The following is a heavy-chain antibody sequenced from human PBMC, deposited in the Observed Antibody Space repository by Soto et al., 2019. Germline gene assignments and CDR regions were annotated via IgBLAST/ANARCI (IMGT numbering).Heavy chain of an antibody. CDR2: INPGGGST. Sequence: QVQLVQSGAEVKKPGASVKVSCKASGYTFSSYYMHWVRQAPGQGLEWMGIINPGGGSTSYAQKFQGRVTMTRDTSTSTVYMELSSLRSEDSAVYYCAKGGGYVGWFDTWGQGTLLTVSS. CDR3: AKGGGYVGWFDT. V-gene: IGHV1-46*01. D-gene: IGHD5-12*01. CDR1: GYTFSSYY. J-gene: IGHJ5*02.